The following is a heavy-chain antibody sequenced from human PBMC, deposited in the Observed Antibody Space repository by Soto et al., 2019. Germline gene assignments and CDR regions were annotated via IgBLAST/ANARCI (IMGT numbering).Heavy chain of an antibody. CDR1: GGSVSGGAYY. CDR3: ARAISTGYNILTGYYMDY. D-gene: IGHD3-9*01. V-gene: IGHV4-61*08. J-gene: IGHJ4*02. Sequence: SATLSVTCTVSGGSVSGGAYYWSWIRQPPEKGLEWIGYIYYIGSTNYNPSHKSGVTISVDMSKNQFTLKLTSVTAADTAVYYCARAISTGYNILTGYYMDYWGQGSLVTVSS. CDR2: IYYIGST.